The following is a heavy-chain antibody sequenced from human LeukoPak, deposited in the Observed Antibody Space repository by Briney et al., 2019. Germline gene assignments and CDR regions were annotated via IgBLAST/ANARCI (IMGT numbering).Heavy chain of an antibody. V-gene: IGHV3-53*01. CDR2: IYSGGST. Sequence: PGGSLRLSCAASGFSVSNNYMIWVRQAPGKGLEWVSIIYSGGSTYYADSVKGRFTISRDNAKNSLYLQMNSLRAEDTAVYYCASLGAAAGFDAFDIWGQGTMVTVSS. CDR1: GFSVSNNY. D-gene: IGHD6-13*01. J-gene: IGHJ3*02. CDR3: ASLGAAAGFDAFDI.